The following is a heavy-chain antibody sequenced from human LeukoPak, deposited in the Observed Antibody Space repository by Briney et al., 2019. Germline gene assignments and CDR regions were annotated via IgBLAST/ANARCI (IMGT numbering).Heavy chain of an antibody. Sequence: ASVKVSCKASGYTFTGYYMHWVRQAPGQGLEWMGWINPNSGGTNYAQKFQGRVTMTRDTSISTAYMELSRLRSDDTAVYYCASMITFGGVIDWNAFDIWGQGTMVTVSS. V-gene: IGHV1-2*02. CDR2: INPNSGGT. CDR1: GYTFTGYY. CDR3: ASMITFGGVIDWNAFDI. J-gene: IGHJ3*02. D-gene: IGHD3-16*02.